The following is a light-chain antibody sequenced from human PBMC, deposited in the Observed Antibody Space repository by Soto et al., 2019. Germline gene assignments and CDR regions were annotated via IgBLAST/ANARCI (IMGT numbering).Light chain of an antibody. Sequence: DIQMTQSPSTLSASVGDRVTITCRASQSINNWLAWYQQKPGKAPKLLISNASNLKSGVPSRFSGTGSGTEFTLTISSLQPDDFASYYCQQYDSYPFTFGGGTKVEI. J-gene: IGKJ4*01. V-gene: IGKV1-5*03. CDR2: NAS. CDR1: QSINNW. CDR3: QQYDSYPFT.